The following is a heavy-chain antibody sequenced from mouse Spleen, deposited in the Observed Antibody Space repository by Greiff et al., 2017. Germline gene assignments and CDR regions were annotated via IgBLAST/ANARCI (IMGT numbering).Heavy chain of an antibody. CDR3: ARSGDYDWYFDV. J-gene: IGHJ1*01. CDR1: GYSITSDYA. CDR2: ISYSGSN. V-gene: IGHV3-2*02. Sequence: EVQRVESGPGLVKPSQSLSLTCTVTGYSITSDYAWNWIRQFPGNKLEWMGYISYSGSNSYNPSLKSRISITRDTSKNQFFLQLNSVTTEDTATYYCARSGDYDWYFDVWGAGTTVTVSS. D-gene: IGHD2-4*01.